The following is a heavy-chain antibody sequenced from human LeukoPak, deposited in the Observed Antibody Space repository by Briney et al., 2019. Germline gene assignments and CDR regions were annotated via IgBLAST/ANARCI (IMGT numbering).Heavy chain of an antibody. CDR2: INPNSGGT. J-gene: IGHJ5*02. CDR1: GYTFTDYY. Sequence: GASVKVSCKASGYTFTDYYLHWVRQAPGQGLEWMGGINPNSGGTKYAQKFQGRVTMTRDTSSSTAYMELSRLRSDDTAVYYCARVGCTNINCLNWFDPWGQGTLAIVSS. CDR3: ARVGCTNINCLNWFDP. D-gene: IGHD2-8*01. V-gene: IGHV1-2*02.